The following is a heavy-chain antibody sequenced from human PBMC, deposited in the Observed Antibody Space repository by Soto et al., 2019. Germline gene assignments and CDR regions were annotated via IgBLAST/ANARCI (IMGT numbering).Heavy chain of an antibody. V-gene: IGHV4-39*07. D-gene: IGHD2-15*01. CDR2: IYYSGST. CDR1: GGSISSSSYY. J-gene: IGHJ5*02. CDR3: ARDVYSKPPWWFDP. Sequence: SETLSLTCTVSGGSISSSSYYWGWIRQPPGKGLEWIGSIYYSGSTNYNPSLKSRVTISVDTSKNQFSLKLSSVTAADTAVYYCARDVYSKPPWWFDPWGQGTLVTVSS.